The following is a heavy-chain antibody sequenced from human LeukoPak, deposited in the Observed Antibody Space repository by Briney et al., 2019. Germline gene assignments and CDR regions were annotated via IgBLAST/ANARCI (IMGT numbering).Heavy chain of an antibody. CDR2: IVVGSGNT. V-gene: IGHV1-58*02. Sequence: ASVKVSCKASGFTFTSSAMQWLRQARGQRLEWIGWIVVGSGNTNYAQKFQERVTITRDMSTSTAYMELSSLRSEDTAVYYCAAEPYSGSYFNYWGQGTLVSVS. CDR1: GFTFTSSA. CDR3: AAEPYSGSYFNY. J-gene: IGHJ4*02. D-gene: IGHD1-26*01.